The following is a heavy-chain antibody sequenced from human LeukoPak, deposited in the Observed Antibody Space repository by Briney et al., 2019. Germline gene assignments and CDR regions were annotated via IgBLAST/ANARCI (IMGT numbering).Heavy chain of an antibody. V-gene: IGHV1-18*04. CDR1: GYTFTSYY. Sequence: ASVKVSCKASGYTFTSYYMHWVRQAPGQGLEWMGWISAYNGNTNYAQKLQGRVTMTTDTSTSTAYMELRSLRSDDTAVYYCARGFLEWLLGDYWGQGTLVTVSS. CDR2: ISAYNGNT. J-gene: IGHJ4*02. CDR3: ARGFLEWLLGDY. D-gene: IGHD3-3*01.